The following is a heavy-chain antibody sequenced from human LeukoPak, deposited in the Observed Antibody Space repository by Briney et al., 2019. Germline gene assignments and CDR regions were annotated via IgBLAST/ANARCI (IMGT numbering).Heavy chain of an antibody. CDR3: AKVGGYRYGYRGDY. J-gene: IGHJ4*02. Sequence: ASVKVSCKASGYTFTSYDISWVRQAPGQGLEWMGWINPYNGNTNYAQKLQGRVTMTTDTSTSTAYMERRSLRSEDTAVYYCAKVGGYRYGYRGDYWGQGTLVTVSS. D-gene: IGHD5-18*01. V-gene: IGHV1-18*01. CDR2: INPYNGNT. CDR1: GYTFTSYD.